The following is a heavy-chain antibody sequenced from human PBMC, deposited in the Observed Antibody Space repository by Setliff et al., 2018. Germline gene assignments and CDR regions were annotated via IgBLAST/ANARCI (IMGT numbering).Heavy chain of an antibody. J-gene: IGHJ4*02. V-gene: IGHV3-53*04. CDR2: MYSGGGT. Sequence: GASVKVSCVASGFSVGSTYMTWVRQAPGKGLEWVSVMYSGGGTDYLDSLRGRFTISRSNSRNTVFLQMNGLRVEDTAVYFCARAGTVGERIAGWDSWGPGTLVTVS. CDR1: GFSVGSTY. CDR3: ARAGTVGERIAGWDS. D-gene: IGHD3-3*01.